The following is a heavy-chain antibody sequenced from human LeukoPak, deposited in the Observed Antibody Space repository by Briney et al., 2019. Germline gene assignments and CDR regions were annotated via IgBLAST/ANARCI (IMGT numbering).Heavy chain of an antibody. D-gene: IGHD3-10*01. V-gene: IGHV4-34*01. CDR3: ARVWSGYYYGSGKAYPFDY. CDR1: GGSFSGYY. CDR2: INHSGST. J-gene: IGHJ4*02. Sequence: SETLSLTCAVYGGSFSGYYWSWIRQPPGKGLEWIGEINHSGSTNYNLSLKSRVTISVDTSKNQFSLKLSSVTAADTAVYYCARVWSGYYYGSGKAYPFDYWGQGTLVTVSS.